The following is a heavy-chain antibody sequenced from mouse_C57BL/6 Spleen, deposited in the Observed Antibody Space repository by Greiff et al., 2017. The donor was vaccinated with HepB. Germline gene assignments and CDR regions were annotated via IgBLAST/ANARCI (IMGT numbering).Heavy chain of an antibody. CDR3: ARRVDYYYFDY. V-gene: IGHV5-6*02. CDR2: ISSGGSYT. CDR1: GFTFSSYG. Sequence: EVKLMESGGDLVKPGGSLKLSCAASGFTFSSYGMSWVRQTPDKRLEWVATISSGGSYTYYPDSVKGRFTISRDNAKNTLYLQMSSLKSEDTAMYYCARRVDYYYFDYWGQGTTLTVSS. J-gene: IGHJ2*01. D-gene: IGHD1-1*02.